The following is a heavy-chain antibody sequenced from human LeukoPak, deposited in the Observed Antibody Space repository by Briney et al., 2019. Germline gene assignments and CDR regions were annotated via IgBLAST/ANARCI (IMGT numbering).Heavy chain of an antibody. CDR3: AKDRERHSSGWYYFDY. CDR2: IWYDGSNK. V-gene: IGHV3-33*06. J-gene: IGHJ4*02. D-gene: IGHD6-19*01. CDR1: GFTFSSYG. Sequence: GRSLRLSCAASGFTFSSYGMHWVRQAPGKGLEWVAVIWYDGSNKYYADSVKGRFTISRDNSKNTLYLQMNSLRAEDTAVYYCAKDRERHSSGWYYFDYWGQGTLVTVSS.